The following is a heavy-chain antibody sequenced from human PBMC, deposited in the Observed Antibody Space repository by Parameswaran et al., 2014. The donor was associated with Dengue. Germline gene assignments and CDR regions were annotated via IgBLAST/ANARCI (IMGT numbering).Heavy chain of an antibody. CDR3: ARGYSSSSFFP. Sequence: WIRQPPGKGLEWIGEIYHSGSTNYNPSLKSRVTISVDKSKNQFSLKLSSVTAADTAVYYCARGYSSSSFFPWGQGTLVTVSS. V-gene: IGHV4-4*02. J-gene: IGHJ5*02. D-gene: IGHD6-6*01. CDR2: IYHSGST.